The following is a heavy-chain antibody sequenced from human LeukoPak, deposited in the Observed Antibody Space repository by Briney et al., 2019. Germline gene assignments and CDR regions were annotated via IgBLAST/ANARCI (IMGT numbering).Heavy chain of an antibody. V-gene: IGHV3-23*01. CDR1: GFTFSSYA. CDR3: AKEYYDFWSGYSPRPYYFDY. D-gene: IGHD3-3*01. CDR2: ISGSGGST. J-gene: IGHJ4*02. Sequence: PGGSLRLSCAASGFTFSSYAMSWVRQAPGKGLEWVSAISGSGGSTYYADSVKGRFTISRDNSKNTLYLQMNSLRAEDTAVYYCAKEYYDFWSGYSPRPYYFDYWGQGTLVTVSS.